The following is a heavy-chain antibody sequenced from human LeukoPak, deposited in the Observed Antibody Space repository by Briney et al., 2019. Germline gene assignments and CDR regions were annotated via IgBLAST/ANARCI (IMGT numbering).Heavy chain of an antibody. CDR2: VEHDGIGT. J-gene: IGHJ4*02. CDR3: ATDLG. Sequence: GGSLRLSCAASGFTFSSYSMNWVRQAPGKGLVWVSRVEHDGIGTAYADSVRGRFTISRDNPKNTVYLQMNSLRVDDTAVYYCATDLGWGQGTLVTVSS. D-gene: IGHD4-17*01. V-gene: IGHV3-74*01. CDR1: GFTFSSYS.